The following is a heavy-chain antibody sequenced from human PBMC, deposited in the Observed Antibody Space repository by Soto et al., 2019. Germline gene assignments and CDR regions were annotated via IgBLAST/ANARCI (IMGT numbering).Heavy chain of an antibody. CDR3: AATALSIDDSSGPAFDY. CDR1: GYTFTSYA. V-gene: IGHV1-3*01. J-gene: IGHJ4*02. Sequence: ASVKVSCKASGYTFTSYAMHWVRQAPGQRLEWMGWINAGNGNTNYAQKFQERVTITRDMSTSTAYMELSSLRSEDTAVYYCAATALSIDDSSGPAFDYWGQGTLVTVSS. CDR2: INAGNGNT. D-gene: IGHD3-22*01.